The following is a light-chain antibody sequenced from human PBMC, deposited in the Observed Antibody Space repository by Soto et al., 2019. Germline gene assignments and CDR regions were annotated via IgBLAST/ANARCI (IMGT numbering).Light chain of an antibody. J-gene: IGKJ2*01. Sequence: IVLTQSPGTLSLSPGERATLSCRASQSVSNNYLAWYQQKPGQAARLLIFGASNRATAIAERFSGSGSANNFTLTIRIVDPEDFAVYYSQHYGSSPYTFGRGTGLDI. CDR3: QHYGSSPYT. CDR2: GAS. V-gene: IGKV3-20*01. CDR1: QSVSNNY.